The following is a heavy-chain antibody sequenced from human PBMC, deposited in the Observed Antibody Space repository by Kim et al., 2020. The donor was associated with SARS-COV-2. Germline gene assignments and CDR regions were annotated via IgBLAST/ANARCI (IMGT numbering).Heavy chain of an antibody. V-gene: IGHV3-48*03. CDR3: ARAHFPFYDILTGPDYGMVV. D-gene: IGHD3-9*01. CDR2: ISSSGSTI. CDR1: GFTFSSYE. Sequence: GGSLRLSCAASGFTFSSYEMNWVRQAPGKGLEWVSYISSSGSTIYYADSVKGRFTISRDNAKNSLYLQMNSLRDEDTAVYYCARAHFPFYDILTGPDYGMVVWGQGTTVTVTS. J-gene: IGHJ6*02.